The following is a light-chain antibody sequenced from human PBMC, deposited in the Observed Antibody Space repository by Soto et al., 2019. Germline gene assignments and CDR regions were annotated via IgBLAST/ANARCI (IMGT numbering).Light chain of an antibody. V-gene: IGKV3-20*01. CDR3: QQYGSWT. CDR1: QTISSNN. CDR2: GTS. Sequence: EIVLTQSPGTLSVSPGERATLSCRASQTISSNNLAWYQQKPGQAPSLLIYGTSSRATGIPDRFSGSGSGTDFTLNISRTKPEDSAIYYCQQYGSWTFGQETKVEI. J-gene: IGKJ1*01.